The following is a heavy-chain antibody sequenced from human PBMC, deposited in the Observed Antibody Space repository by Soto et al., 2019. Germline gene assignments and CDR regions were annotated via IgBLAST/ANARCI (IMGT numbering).Heavy chain of an antibody. CDR2: ISSSSSYI. Sequence: SISSSSSYIYYADSVKGRFTISRDNAKNSLYLQMNSLRAEDTAVYYCARVRDCSGGSCPIDYYYYYXDV. D-gene: IGHD2-15*01. J-gene: IGHJ6*03. V-gene: IGHV3-21*01. CDR3: ARVRDCSGGSCPIDYYYYYXDV.